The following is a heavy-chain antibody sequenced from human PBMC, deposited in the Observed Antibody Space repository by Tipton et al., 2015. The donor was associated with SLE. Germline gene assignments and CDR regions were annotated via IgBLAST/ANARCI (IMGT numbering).Heavy chain of an antibody. CDR2: IGTLADT. D-gene: IGHD2-15*01. CDR3: ARGDHTPDIGGYYYYMDV. CDR1: GFTFSRFD. Sequence: GSLRLSCAASGFTFSRFDMHWVRQSTGKGLEWVSAIGTLADTFYPDSVRGRFTSSRDNAKNTLYLQMNTLRAEDTAVYYCARGDHTPDIGGYYYYMDVWGKGTTVTVSS. J-gene: IGHJ6*03. V-gene: IGHV3-13*01.